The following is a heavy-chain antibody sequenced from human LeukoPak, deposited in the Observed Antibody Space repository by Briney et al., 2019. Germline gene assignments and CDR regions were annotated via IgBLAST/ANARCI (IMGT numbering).Heavy chain of an antibody. J-gene: IGHJ4*02. CDR3: AKDGVSEDIVVVPAAIPFDY. Sequence: GGSLRLSCATSGFTFSSYAMSWVRQAPGKGLEWVSAISGSGGSTYYADSVKGRFTISRDNSKNTLYLQMNSLRAEDTAVYYCAKDGVSEDIVVVPAAIPFDYWGQGTLVTVSS. V-gene: IGHV3-23*01. CDR2: ISGSGGST. D-gene: IGHD2-2*02. CDR1: GFTFSSYA.